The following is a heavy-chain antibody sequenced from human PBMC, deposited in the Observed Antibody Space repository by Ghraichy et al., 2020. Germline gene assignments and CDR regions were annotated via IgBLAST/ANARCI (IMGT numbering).Heavy chain of an antibody. CDR1: GGSFSGYY. J-gene: IGHJ6*02. Sequence: SETLSLTCAVYGGSFSGYYWSWIRQPPGKGLEWIGEINHSGSTNYNPSLKSRVTISVDTSKNQFSLKLSSVTAADTAVYYCARGYVIAARPLGGMDVWGQGTTVTVSS. CDR2: INHSGST. D-gene: IGHD6-6*01. CDR3: ARGYVIAARPLGGMDV. V-gene: IGHV4-34*01.